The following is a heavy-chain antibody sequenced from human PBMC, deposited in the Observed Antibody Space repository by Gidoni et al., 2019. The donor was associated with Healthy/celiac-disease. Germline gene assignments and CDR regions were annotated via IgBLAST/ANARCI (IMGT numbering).Heavy chain of an antibody. CDR1: GFTFSSYS. J-gene: IGHJ6*02. D-gene: IGHD6-13*01. V-gene: IGHV3-48*04. CDR3: ARVVVAAAGSYLYYYYGMDV. Sequence: EVQLVESGGGLVQPGGSLRLSCAASGFTFSSYSMNWVRQAPGKGLEWVSYISSSSSTIYYADYVKGRFTISRDNAKNSLYLQMNSLRAEDTAVYYCARVVVAAAGSYLYYYYGMDVWGQGTTVTVSS. CDR2: ISSSSSTI.